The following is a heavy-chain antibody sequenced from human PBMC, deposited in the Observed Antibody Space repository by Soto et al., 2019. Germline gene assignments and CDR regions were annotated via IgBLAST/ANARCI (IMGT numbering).Heavy chain of an antibody. D-gene: IGHD3-22*01. J-gene: IGHJ6*02. V-gene: IGHV3-48*02. CDR3: ARDFGYDDV. CDR2: IGGARSSTI. CDR1: GFTFSIYS. Sequence: GGSLRLSCAASGFTFSIYSMNWVRQAPGKGLEWVSQIGGARSSTIYYADSVKGRFTISRDSAKNSLYLQMNSLRDEDTAVYYCARDFGYDDVWGHGTTVTVSS.